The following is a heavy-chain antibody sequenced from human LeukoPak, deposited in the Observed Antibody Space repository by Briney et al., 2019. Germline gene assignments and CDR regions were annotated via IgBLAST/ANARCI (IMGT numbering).Heavy chain of an antibody. V-gene: IGHV3-30-3*01. CDR2: ISYDGSNK. D-gene: IGHD6-6*01. J-gene: IGHJ4*02. Sequence: GRSLRLSCAASGFTFSSYAMHWVRQAPGKGLEWVAVISYDGSNKYYADSVKGRFTISRDNSKNTLYLQMNSLRAEDTAVYYCARDISGSGTDGSHWSQGTLVTVSS. CDR3: ARDISGSGTDGSH. CDR1: GFTFSSYA.